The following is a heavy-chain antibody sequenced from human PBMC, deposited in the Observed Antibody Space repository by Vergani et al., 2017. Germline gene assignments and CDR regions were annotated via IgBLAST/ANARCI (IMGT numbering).Heavy chain of an antibody. J-gene: IGHJ4*02. V-gene: IGHV3-64D*06. CDR2: ISSNGGST. Sequence: EVQLVESGGGLVQPGGSLRLSCSASGFTFSSYAMHWVRQAPGKGLEYVSAISSNGGSTYYADSVKGRFTISRDNSKNTLYLQMSSLRAEDTAVYYCVKGSFDLEDYHRPFDYWGQGTLVTGSS. CDR1: GFTFSSYA. CDR3: VKGSFDLEDYHRPFDY. D-gene: IGHD3-9*01.